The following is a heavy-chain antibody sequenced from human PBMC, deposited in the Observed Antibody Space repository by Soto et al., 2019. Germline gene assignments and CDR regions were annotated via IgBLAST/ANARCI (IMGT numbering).Heavy chain of an antibody. CDR3: ASVGLRYCSGGSCYPNYFDY. V-gene: IGHV1-69*13. CDR2: IIPIFGTA. Sequence: EASVKVSCKASGGTFSSYAISWVRQAPGQGLEWMGGIIPIFGTANYAQKFQGRVTITADESTSTAYMELSSLRSEDTAVYYCASVGLRYCSGGSCYPNYFDYWGQGTLVTVSS. J-gene: IGHJ4*02. CDR1: GGTFSSYA. D-gene: IGHD2-15*01.